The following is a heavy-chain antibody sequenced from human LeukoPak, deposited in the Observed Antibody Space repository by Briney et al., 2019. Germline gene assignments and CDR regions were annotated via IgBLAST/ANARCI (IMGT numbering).Heavy chain of an antibody. V-gene: IGHV4-59*01. Sequence: SETLSLTCAVYGGSFSGYYWSWIRQPPGKGLEWIGYIYYSGSTNYNPSLKSRVTISVDTSKNQFSLKLSSVTAADTAVYYCARGRYSYGGAVGDYFDYWGQGTLVTVSS. J-gene: IGHJ4*02. CDR3: ARGRYSYGGAVGDYFDY. CDR2: IYYSGST. CDR1: GGSFSGYY. D-gene: IGHD5-18*01.